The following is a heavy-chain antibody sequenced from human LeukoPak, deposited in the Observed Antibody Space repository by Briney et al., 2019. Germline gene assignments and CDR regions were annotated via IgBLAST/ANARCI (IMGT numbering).Heavy chain of an antibody. J-gene: IGHJ5*02. V-gene: IGHV4-4*07. Sequence: SETLSLTCTVSGGSITTYYWSWIRQPAGEGLEWIGRVYSSGSTKYNPSLKSRVTMSVDTSKNQFSLKLSSVTAADTAVYYCARDKSGSPHNWFDPWGQGTLVSVSS. CDR3: ARDKSGSPHNWFDP. CDR1: GGSITTYY. D-gene: IGHD6-25*01. CDR2: VYSSGST.